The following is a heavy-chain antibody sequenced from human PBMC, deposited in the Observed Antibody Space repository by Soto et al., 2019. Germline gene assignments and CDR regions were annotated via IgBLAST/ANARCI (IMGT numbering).Heavy chain of an antibody. CDR2: IYQSGTT. V-gene: IGHV4-61*01. J-gene: IGHJ4*02. Sequence: WESLSLTCSVSGGSVRRGSYYWAWIRQTPGKGLEGIGYIYQSGTTNYNASLKRRVTISIDTSKNQFFLKLNSVTAADTAVYYCARDSSGRHDYWGQGTLVTVSS. D-gene: IGHD6-25*01. CDR1: GGSVRRGSYY. CDR3: ARDSSGRHDY.